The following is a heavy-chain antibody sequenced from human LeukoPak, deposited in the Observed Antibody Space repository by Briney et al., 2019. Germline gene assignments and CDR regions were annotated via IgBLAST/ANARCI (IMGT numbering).Heavy chain of an antibody. D-gene: IGHD4-17*01. CDR1: GYTFPSYG. CDR3: ARTPPVYGDYSPVDY. J-gene: IGHJ4*02. V-gene: IGHV1-18*01. CDR2: ISAYNGNT. Sequence: GASVKVSCKASGYTFPSYGISWVRQAPGQRLEWMGWISAYNGNTNYAQKLQGRVTMTTDTSARTAYMELRSLRSDDTAVYYCARTPPVYGDYSPVDYWGQGTLVTVSS.